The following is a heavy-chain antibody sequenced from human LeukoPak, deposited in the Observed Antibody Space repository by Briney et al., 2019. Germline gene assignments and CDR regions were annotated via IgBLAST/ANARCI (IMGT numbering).Heavy chain of an antibody. J-gene: IGHJ6*02. CDR1: GFIFSSYS. Sequence: PGGSLRLSCVVSGFIFSSYSMNWVRQAPGKGLEWVSSISSSSSYIYYADSVKGRFTISRDNAKNSLYLQMNSLRAEDTAVYYCARDLLIYYYYYYGMDVWGQGTTVTVSS. V-gene: IGHV3-21*01. CDR3: ARDLLIYYYYYYGMDV. CDR2: ISSSSSYI. D-gene: IGHD5/OR15-5a*01.